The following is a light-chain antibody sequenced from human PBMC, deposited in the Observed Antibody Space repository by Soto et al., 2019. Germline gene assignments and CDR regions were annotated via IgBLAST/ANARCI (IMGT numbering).Light chain of an antibody. V-gene: IGKV3-11*01. CDR1: RSVGNN. CDR2: AAS. J-gene: IGKJ4*01. Sequence: EIVLTQSPATLSLSPGERATLSCRASRSVGNNLAWYQKKPGQAPGLLIYAASTRATGIPARFSGSGSGTDFTLTISSLEPEDFAVYYCQQHADWHLNFGGGTKVDI. CDR3: QQHADWHLN.